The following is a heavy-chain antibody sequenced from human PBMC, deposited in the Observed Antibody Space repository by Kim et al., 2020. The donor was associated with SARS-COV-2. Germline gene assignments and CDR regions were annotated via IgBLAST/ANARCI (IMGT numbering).Heavy chain of an antibody. CDR1: GGSISSGGYY. D-gene: IGHD6-13*01. CDR3: ARAGSAAGPHPDY. Sequence: SETLSLTCTVSGGSISSGGYYWSWIRQHPGKGLEWIGYIYYSGSTYYNPSLKSRVTISVDTSKNQFSLKLSSVTAADTAVYYCARAGSAAGPHPDYWGQGTLVTVSS. CDR2: IYYSGST. V-gene: IGHV4-31*03. J-gene: IGHJ4*02.